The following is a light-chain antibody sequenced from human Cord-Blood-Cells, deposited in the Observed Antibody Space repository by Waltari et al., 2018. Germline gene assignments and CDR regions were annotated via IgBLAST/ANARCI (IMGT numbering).Light chain of an antibody. CDR2: GAS. CDR1: QSVSSSY. Sequence: EIVLTQSPGTLSLSPGERATLSCRASQSVSSSYLAWYQQKPGQAHRLLIYGASSSATGIPDRFSGSGSGTDFTLTISRLGPEDFAVYYCQQYGSSPYTFGQGTKLEIK. J-gene: IGKJ2*01. CDR3: QQYGSSPYT. V-gene: IGKV3-20*01.